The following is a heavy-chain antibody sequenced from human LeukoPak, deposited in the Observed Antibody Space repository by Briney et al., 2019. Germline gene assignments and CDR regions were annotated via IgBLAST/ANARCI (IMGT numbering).Heavy chain of an antibody. CDR3: ARTPRNGYSSGWYGRTFDY. V-gene: IGHV4-38-2*02. D-gene: IGHD6-19*01. Sequence: SETLSLTCTVSGYSISSGYYWGWIRQPPGKGLEWIGSIYHSGSTYYNPSLKSRVTISVDTSKNQFSLKLSSVTAADTAVYYCARTPRNGYSSGWYGRTFDYWGQGTLVTVSS. J-gene: IGHJ4*02. CDR1: GYSISSGYY. CDR2: IYHSGST.